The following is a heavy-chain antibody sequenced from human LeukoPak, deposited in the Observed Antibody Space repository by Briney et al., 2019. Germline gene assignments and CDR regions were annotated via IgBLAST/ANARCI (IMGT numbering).Heavy chain of an antibody. CDR2: ISWNSGSI. D-gene: IGHD1-26*01. CDR1: GFTFDDYA. J-gene: IGHJ4*02. Sequence: GGSLRLSCAASGFTFDDYAMHWVRQAPGKGLEWVSGISWNSGSIGYADSVKGRFTISRDNAKNSLYLQMNSLRAEDTALYYCASLYSGSYSSDCWGQGTLVTVSS. V-gene: IGHV3-9*01. CDR3: ASLYSGSYSSDC.